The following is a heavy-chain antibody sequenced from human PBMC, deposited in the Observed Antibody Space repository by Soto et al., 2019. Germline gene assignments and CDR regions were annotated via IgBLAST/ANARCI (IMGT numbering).Heavy chain of an antibody. CDR1: GFTFSTYG. D-gene: IGHD3-22*01. V-gene: IGHV3-33*01. Sequence: QAKLVESGGGVVQPGRSLRLTCAASGFTFSTYGMHWVRQAPGKGLEWVSVIWYDGSYKFYADSVKGRFTISRDNSKNTLYLQMNSVRAEDTAVYYCARARYYDSSGYYSAFDYWGQGTLVTVSS. CDR2: IWYDGSYK. J-gene: IGHJ4*02. CDR3: ARARYYDSSGYYSAFDY.